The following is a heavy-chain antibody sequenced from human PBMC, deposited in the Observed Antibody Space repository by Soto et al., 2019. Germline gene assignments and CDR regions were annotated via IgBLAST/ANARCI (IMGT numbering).Heavy chain of an antibody. Sequence: QVQLVESGGGVVQPGRSLRLSCAASGFTFSSYGMHWVRQAPGKGLEWVAVISYDGSNKYYADSVKGRFTISRDNSKNTLYLQMNSLRAEDTSVYYCAKDRDSNGWMDYWGQGTTVTVSS. CDR1: GFTFSSYG. CDR3: AKDRDSNGWMDY. D-gene: IGHD6-19*01. CDR2: ISYDGSNK. V-gene: IGHV3-30*18. J-gene: IGHJ6*02.